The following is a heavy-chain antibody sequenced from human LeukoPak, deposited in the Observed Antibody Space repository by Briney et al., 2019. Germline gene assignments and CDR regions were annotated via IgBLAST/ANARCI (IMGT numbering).Heavy chain of an antibody. D-gene: IGHD6-19*01. CDR3: ARDPSNSSGWYIFFDF. Sequence: ASVSVSSKASGYTFTMYGISRVRQAPGQGGERMGWISTYNGDTKYAQKRHGTVTMTRDTSTNTVYMELRSLRSDDTAVYYCARDPSNSSGWYIFFDFWGQGTLVAVSS. J-gene: IGHJ4*02. CDR2: ISTYNGDT. V-gene: IGHV1-18*01. CDR1: GYTFTMYG.